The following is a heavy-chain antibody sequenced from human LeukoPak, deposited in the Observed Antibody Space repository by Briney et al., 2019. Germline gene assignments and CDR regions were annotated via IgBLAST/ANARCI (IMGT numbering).Heavy chain of an antibody. CDR1: GFTFSSYS. CDR3: ARTRRSCSSTSCYFDP. Sequence: PGGSLRLSCAASGFTFSSYSMNWVRQAPGKGLEWVSYISSSSSTIYYADSVKGRFTISRDNSKNTLYLQMNSLRAEDTAVYYCARTRRSCSSTSCYFDPWGQGTLVTVSS. CDR2: ISSSSSTI. J-gene: IGHJ5*02. D-gene: IGHD2-2*01. V-gene: IGHV3-48*01.